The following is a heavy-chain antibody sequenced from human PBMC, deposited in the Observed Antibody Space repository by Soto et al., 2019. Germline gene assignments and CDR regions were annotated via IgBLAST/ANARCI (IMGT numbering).Heavy chain of an antibody. Sequence: GGSLRLSCAASGFTFSSYAMHWVRQAPGKGLEWVAVISYDGSNKYYADSVKGRFTISRDNSKNTLYLQMNSLRAEDTAVYYCARDSDFWSGSIGEYYYYGMDVWGQGTTVTVSS. CDR1: GFTFSSYA. V-gene: IGHV3-30-3*01. J-gene: IGHJ6*02. CDR3: ARDSDFWSGSIGEYYYYGMDV. D-gene: IGHD3-3*01. CDR2: ISYDGSNK.